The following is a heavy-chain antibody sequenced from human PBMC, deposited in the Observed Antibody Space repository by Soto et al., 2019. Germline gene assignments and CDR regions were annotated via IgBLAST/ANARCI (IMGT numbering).Heavy chain of an antibody. CDR3: ARPPVGATTAFDI. V-gene: IGHV5-51*01. J-gene: IGHJ3*02. CDR1: GYSFTSYW. Sequence: GESLKISCKGSGYSFTSYWIGWVRQMPGKGLEWMGIIYPGDSDTRYSPSFQGQVTISAAKSISTAYLQWSSLQASDTAMYYCARPPVGATTAFDIWGQGTMVTVSS. D-gene: IGHD1-26*01. CDR2: IYPGDSDT.